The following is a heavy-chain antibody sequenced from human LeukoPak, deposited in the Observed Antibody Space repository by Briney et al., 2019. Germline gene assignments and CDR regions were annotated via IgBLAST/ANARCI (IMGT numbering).Heavy chain of an antibody. Sequence: RPSETLSLTCTVSGGSISTRYWNWIRQSPGKGLEWIGYIYDSGSTKYNPSLKSRVTISVDTSRNQFSLRLSSVTAADTAIYYCARLESGVLGDPYFYDSTGYYLRGYLAYWGQGTLVTVSS. D-gene: IGHD3-22*01. J-gene: IGHJ4*02. CDR3: ARLESGVLGDPYFYDSTGYYLRGYLAY. CDR2: IYDSGST. V-gene: IGHV4-59*08. CDR1: GGSISTRY.